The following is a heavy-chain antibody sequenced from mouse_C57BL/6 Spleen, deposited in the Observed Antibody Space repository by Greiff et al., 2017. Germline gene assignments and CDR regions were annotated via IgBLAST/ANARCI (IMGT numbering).Heavy chain of an antibody. CDR3: SSQATFPFAY. CDR1: GYAFSSYW. CDR2: IYPGDGDT. D-gene: IGHD3-2*02. Sequence: VKLQESGAELVKPGASVKISCKASGYAFSSYWMNWVKQRPGKGLEWIGQIYPGDGDTNYNGKFKGKATLTADKSSSTAYMQLSSLTSEDSAVYVCSSQATFPFAYWGQGTLVTVSA. V-gene: IGHV1-80*01. J-gene: IGHJ3*01.